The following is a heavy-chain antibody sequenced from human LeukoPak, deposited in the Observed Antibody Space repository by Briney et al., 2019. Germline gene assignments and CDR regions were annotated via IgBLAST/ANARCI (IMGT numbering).Heavy chain of an antibody. Sequence: GGSLRLSCAASGFTFDDYAMHWVRQAPGKGLEGVSGISWNSGSIGYADSVKGRFTISRDNAKNSLYLQMNSLRAEDTALYYCAKARGQWLVRNYFDYWGQGTLVTVSS. CDR1: GFTFDDYA. CDR3: AKARGQWLVRNYFDY. D-gene: IGHD6-19*01. V-gene: IGHV3-9*01. CDR2: ISWNSGSI. J-gene: IGHJ4*02.